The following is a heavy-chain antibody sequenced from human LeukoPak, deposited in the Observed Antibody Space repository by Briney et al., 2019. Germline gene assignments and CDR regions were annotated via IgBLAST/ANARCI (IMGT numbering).Heavy chain of an antibody. Sequence: HPGGSLRLSCAASGFTVSSNYMSWVRPAPGKWLEWVSVIYSGGSTYYAASVKGRFTISRDNSKNTLYLQMNSLRAEDTAVYYCARLEYSSPGNYWGQGTLVTVSS. D-gene: IGHD6-6*01. V-gene: IGHV3-66*02. CDR2: IYSGGST. CDR1: GFTVSSNY. CDR3: ARLEYSSPGNY. J-gene: IGHJ4*02.